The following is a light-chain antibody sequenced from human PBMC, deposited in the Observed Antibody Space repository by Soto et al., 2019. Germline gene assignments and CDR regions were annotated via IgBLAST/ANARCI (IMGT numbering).Light chain of an antibody. CDR2: TTS. V-gene: IGKV1-39*01. CDR3: QQSYSTPLT. CDR1: QSISSH. Sequence: DIPRTQSPSSLSASVGDRVTITCRASQSISSHLNWYQLKPGKAPKLLIYTTSTLQSGVPLRFSGSGSGTDFTLTISSLQPEDFATYYCQQSYSTPLTFGGGTKVEIK. J-gene: IGKJ4*01.